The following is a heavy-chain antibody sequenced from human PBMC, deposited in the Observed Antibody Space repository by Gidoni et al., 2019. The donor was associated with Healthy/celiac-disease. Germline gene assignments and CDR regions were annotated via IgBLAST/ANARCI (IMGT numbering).Heavy chain of an antibody. CDR2: IYYSGST. CDR3: ARQLGGFGESGPQNWFDP. D-gene: IGHD3-10*01. CDR1: GGSISSSRYY. Sequence: QLQLQESGPGLVKPSETLSLTCTVSGGSISSSRYYGGWIRQPPGKGLEWIGSIYYSGSTYYNPYLKSRVTISVDTSKNQFSLKLSSVTAADTDVYYCARQLGGFGESGPQNWFDPWGQGTLVTVSS. J-gene: IGHJ5*02. V-gene: IGHV4-39*01.